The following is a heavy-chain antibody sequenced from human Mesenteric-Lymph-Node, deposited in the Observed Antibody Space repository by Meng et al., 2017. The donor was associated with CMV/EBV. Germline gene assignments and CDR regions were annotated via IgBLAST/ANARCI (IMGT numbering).Heavy chain of an antibody. CDR2: ISYDGSNK. D-gene: IGHD2-15*01. J-gene: IGHJ4*02. CDR3: ARGDTIAATLDY. V-gene: IGHV3-30-3*01. Sequence: CAASGFTFSSYAMHWVRQAPGKGLEWVAVISYDGSNKYYADSVKGRFTISRDNSKNTLYLQMNSLRAEDTAVYYCARGDTIAATLDYWGQGTLVTVSS. CDR1: GFTFSSYA.